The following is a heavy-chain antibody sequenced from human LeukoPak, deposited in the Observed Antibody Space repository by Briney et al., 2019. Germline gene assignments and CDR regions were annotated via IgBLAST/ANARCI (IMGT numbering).Heavy chain of an antibody. Sequence: ASVKVSCKASGGTFSSYAISWVRQAPGQGLEWMGRIIPIFGTANYTQKFQGRVTITADKSTSTAYMELSSLRSEDTAVYYCARDRYGSGSYWSWFDPWGRGTLVTVSS. CDR1: GGTFSSYA. J-gene: IGHJ5*02. CDR2: IIPIFGTA. D-gene: IGHD3-10*01. V-gene: IGHV1-69*06. CDR3: ARDRYGSGSYWSWFDP.